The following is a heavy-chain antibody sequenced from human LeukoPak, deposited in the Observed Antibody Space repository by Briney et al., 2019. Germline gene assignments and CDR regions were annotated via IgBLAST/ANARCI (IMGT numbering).Heavy chain of an antibody. CDR2: IRSNAYGGTI. Sequence: GGSLRLSCTGSGFAFGHYAMAWVRQAPGKGLEWVGFIRSNAYGGTIEYAASVKGRFTISRDNSKGIAYLQMDSLRTEDTAVYYCTRGGDFGVPAPLGIDAFDIWGQGTMVTVSS. V-gene: IGHV3-49*04. D-gene: IGHD2-2*01. CDR3: TRGGDFGVPAPLGIDAFDI. J-gene: IGHJ3*02. CDR1: GFAFGHYA.